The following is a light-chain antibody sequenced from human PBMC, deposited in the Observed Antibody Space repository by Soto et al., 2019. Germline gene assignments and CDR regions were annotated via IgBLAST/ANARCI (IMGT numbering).Light chain of an antibody. CDR1: QDISNY. J-gene: IGKJ5*01. V-gene: IGKV1-9*01. CDR2: AAS. CDR3: QQLNSYPSIT. Sequence: DIQMTQSPSSLSASVGDRVTITCRASQDISNYLAWYQQKPGKAPKLLIYAASTLQSGVPSRFSGSGSGTEFTLTISSLQPEDFATDYCQQLNSYPSITFGQGTRLEIK.